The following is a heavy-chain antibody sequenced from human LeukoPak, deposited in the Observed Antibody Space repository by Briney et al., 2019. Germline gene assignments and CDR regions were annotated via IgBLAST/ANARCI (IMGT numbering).Heavy chain of an antibody. J-gene: IGHJ6*03. Sequence: GGSLRLSCAASGFTFSSYSMNWVRQAPGKGLEWVSSISSSSSYIYYADSVKGRFTISRDNAKNSLYLQMDSLRAEDTAVYYCARVIIMDYYYYYMDVWGKGTTVTVSS. CDR3: ARVIIMDYYYYYMDV. CDR2: ISSSSSYI. D-gene: IGHD3-10*01. CDR1: GFTFSSYS. V-gene: IGHV3-21*01.